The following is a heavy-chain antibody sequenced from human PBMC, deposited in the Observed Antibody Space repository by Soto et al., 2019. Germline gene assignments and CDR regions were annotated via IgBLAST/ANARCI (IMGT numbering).Heavy chain of an antibody. J-gene: IGHJ4*02. V-gene: IGHV3-11*01. CDR3: ARRLQWQLRPLDS. Sequence: QEHLMESGGGLVKPGGSLRLSCAGSGFIFSDYYITWIRRAPGKGLEWVSYINTLSSAIYYADSVKGRFTISRDNAKNSVHLQMNSLRAEDTAVYYCARRLQWQLRPLDSWGRGTLVTVSS. CDR2: INTLSSAI. CDR1: GFIFSDYY. D-gene: IGHD6-19*01.